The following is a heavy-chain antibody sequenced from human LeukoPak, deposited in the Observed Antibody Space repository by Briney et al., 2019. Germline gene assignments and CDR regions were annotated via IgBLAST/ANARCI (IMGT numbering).Heavy chain of an antibody. Sequence: ASVKVSCKASGYTFTGYYMHWVRQAPGQGLEWMGRINPNSGGTNYAQKFQGRVTMTRDTSISTVYMELSSLRSEDTAVYYCARVRSSIAARQKRPSLGYWGQGTLVTVSS. J-gene: IGHJ4*02. CDR1: GYTFTGYY. D-gene: IGHD6-6*01. V-gene: IGHV1-2*06. CDR3: ARVRSSIAARQKRPSLGY. CDR2: INPNSGGT.